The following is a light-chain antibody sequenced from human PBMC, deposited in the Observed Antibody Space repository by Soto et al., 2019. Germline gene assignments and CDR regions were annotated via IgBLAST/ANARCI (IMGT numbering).Light chain of an antibody. CDR2: RDS. CDR1: NIGSKN. V-gene: IGLV3-9*01. J-gene: IGLJ1*01. Sequence: SYELTQPLSVSVALGQTARITCGGNNIGSKNVHWYQQKPGQAPVLVIYRDSSRPSGIPERFSGSNSGNTATLTISRAQAGDEADYYCQVWDSNTYVFGTGTKVTVL. CDR3: QVWDSNTYV.